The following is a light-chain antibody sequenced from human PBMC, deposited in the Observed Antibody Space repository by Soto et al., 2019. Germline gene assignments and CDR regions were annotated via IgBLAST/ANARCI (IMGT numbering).Light chain of an antibody. CDR3: CSYAGSSTYV. Sequence: QSVLPQPASVSGSPGQSITISCTGTSSDVGSYNLVSWYQQHPGKAPKLMIYEGSKRPSGVSNRFSDSKSGNTASLTISGLQAEDEADYYCCSYAGSSTYVFGTGTKVTVL. V-gene: IGLV2-23*01. J-gene: IGLJ1*01. CDR1: SSDVGSYNL. CDR2: EGS.